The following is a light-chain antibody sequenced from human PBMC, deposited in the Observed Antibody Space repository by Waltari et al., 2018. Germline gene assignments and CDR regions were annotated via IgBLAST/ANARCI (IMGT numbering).Light chain of an antibody. CDR2: AGS. J-gene: IGLJ1*01. CDR3: CSYAGSSTYV. CDR1: SSDVGTYNL. Sequence: QSALTQPASVSGSPGQSITISCTGTSSDVGTYNLVSWYQQHPGKAPKLMISAGSKRPSGVSNRFSGSKSGNTASLTIYGLQAEDEADYYCCSYAGSSTYVFGTGTKVTVL. V-gene: IGLV2-23*01.